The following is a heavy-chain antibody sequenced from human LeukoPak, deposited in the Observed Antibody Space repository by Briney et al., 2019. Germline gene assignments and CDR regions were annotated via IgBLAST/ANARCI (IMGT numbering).Heavy chain of an antibody. CDR1: GFTFSSYT. CDR2: ISSSSKNI. Sequence: GGSLRLSCAASGFTFSSYTINWVRQAPGKGLEWVSSISSSSKNIYYADSVKGRFTISRDNSKNTLYLQMNSLRAEDTAVYYCASSIVGATKDYWGQGTLVTVSS. J-gene: IGHJ4*02. D-gene: IGHD1-26*01. V-gene: IGHV3-21*01. CDR3: ASSIVGATKDY.